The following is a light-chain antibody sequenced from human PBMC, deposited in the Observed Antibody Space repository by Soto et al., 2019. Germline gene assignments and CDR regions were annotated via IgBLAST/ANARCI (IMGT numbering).Light chain of an antibody. V-gene: IGKV3-20*01. J-gene: IGKJ5*01. Sequence: EIVLTQSPGTLSLSPGERATLSCRASQSVSNNYLAWYQQKPGQAPSLLIYDASSRATGIPDRFSGSGSGTDFTLTISRLEPEHFAMYYCQQYGSSAPITFGQGTRLEIE. CDR2: DAS. CDR3: QQYGSSAPIT. CDR1: QSVSNNY.